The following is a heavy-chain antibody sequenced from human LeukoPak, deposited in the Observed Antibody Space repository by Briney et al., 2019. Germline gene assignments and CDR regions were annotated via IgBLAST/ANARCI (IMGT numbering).Heavy chain of an antibody. J-gene: IGHJ4*02. CDR2: IIPIFGTA. CDR1: GGTFSSYA. V-gene: IGHV1-69*05. D-gene: IGHD3-22*01. Sequence: SVKASCKASGGTFSSYAISWVRQAPGQGLEWMGRIIPIFGTANYAQKFQGRVTITTDESTGTAYMELSSLRSEDTAVYYCARVNGNSGYYVDYWGQGTLVTVSS. CDR3: ARVNGNSGYYVDY.